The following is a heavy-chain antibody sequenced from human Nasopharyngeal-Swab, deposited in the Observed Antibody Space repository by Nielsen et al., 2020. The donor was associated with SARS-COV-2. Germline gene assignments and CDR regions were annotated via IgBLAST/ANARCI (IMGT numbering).Heavy chain of an antibody. CDR3: ARSEIAAGRPYYYYGMDV. D-gene: IGHD6-13*01. CDR1: GGSISSSNW. Sequence: SETLSLTCAVSGGSISSSNWWSWVRQPPGKGLEWIGEIYHSGSTNYNPSLKSRVTISVDKSKNQFSLKLSSVTAADTAVYYCARSEIAAGRPYYYYGMDVWGQGTTVTVSS. CDR2: IYHSGST. J-gene: IGHJ6*02. V-gene: IGHV4-4*02.